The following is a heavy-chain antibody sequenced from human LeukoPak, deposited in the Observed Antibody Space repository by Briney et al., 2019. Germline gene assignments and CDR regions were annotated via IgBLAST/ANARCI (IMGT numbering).Heavy chain of an antibody. CDR3: AISSTYYYGSGSYHSKVPFDY. Sequence: SETLSLTRSVSGDSVSSNNYYWGWIRQPPGKGLEWIGSIYYSGSTYYNPSLKSRVTISVDTSKNQFSLKLSSVTAADTAVYYCAISSTYYYGSGSYHSKVPFDYWGQGTLVTVSS. CDR2: IYYSGST. D-gene: IGHD3-10*01. J-gene: IGHJ4*02. CDR1: GDSVSSNNYY. V-gene: IGHV4-39*01.